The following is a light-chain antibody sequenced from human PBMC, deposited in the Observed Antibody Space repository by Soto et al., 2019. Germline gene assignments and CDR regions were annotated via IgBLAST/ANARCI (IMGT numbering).Light chain of an antibody. CDR3: QQHINRLS. CDR2: DAS. Sequence: EIVLTQSPATLSLSPGEGATLSCRASQSVSNYLAWYQQKPGQAPRLLIYDASNRATGIQARFSGSGSGTDFTLTISTLEPEDFAVYYCQQHINRLSFGGGTKV. J-gene: IGKJ4*01. V-gene: IGKV3-11*01. CDR1: QSVSNY.